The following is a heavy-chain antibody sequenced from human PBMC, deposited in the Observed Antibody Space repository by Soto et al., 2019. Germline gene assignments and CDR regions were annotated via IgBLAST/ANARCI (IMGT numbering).Heavy chain of an antibody. Sequence: GASVKVSCKASGGTFSSYAISWVRQAPGQGLEWMGGIIPIFGTANYAQKFQGRVTITADESTSTAYMELSSLRAEDTAVYYCAREPEGRRWLDYWGQGTLVTVSS. CDR2: IIPIFGTA. CDR1: GGTFSSYA. J-gene: IGHJ4*02. CDR3: AREPEGRRWLDY. D-gene: IGHD4-17*01. V-gene: IGHV1-69*13.